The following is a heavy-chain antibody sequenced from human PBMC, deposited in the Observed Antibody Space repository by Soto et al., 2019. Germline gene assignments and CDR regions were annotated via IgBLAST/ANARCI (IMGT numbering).Heavy chain of an antibody. J-gene: IGHJ4*02. Sequence: PGGSLRLSCAASLFTFTRYSMNWVRQAPGKGLEWVSSISSTTNYIYYGDSMKGRFTISRDNAKNSLYLEMNSLRAEDTAVYYCARESEDLTSNFDYWGQGTLVTVSS. CDR3: ARESEDLTSNFDY. CDR1: LFTFTRYS. CDR2: ISSTTNYI. V-gene: IGHV3-21*06.